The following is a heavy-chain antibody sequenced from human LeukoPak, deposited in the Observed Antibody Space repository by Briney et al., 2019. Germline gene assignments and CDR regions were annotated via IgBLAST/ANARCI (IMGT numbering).Heavy chain of an antibody. Sequence: PSETLSLTXTVSGGSISSSSYYWGWIRQPPGKGLEWIATIYYTGSTYYNPALESRVTISVDTSKNQFSLKLTSVTAADTAVYYCARHPTRGYYDSRMDRVDYWGQGTLVTVSS. CDR3: ARHPTRGYYDSRMDRVDY. J-gene: IGHJ4*02. V-gene: IGHV4-39*01. CDR1: GGSISSSSYY. D-gene: IGHD3-22*01. CDR2: IYYTGST.